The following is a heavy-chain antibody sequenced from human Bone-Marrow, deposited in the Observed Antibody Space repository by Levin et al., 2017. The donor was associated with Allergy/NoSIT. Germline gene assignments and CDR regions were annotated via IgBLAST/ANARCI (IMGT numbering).Heavy chain of an antibody. CDR3: ARGSSGWYQYFDY. CDR2: ISYSGIT. Sequence: PSETLSLTCTVSGASISGSDYYWSWIRQPPGKGLEWIAYISYSGITYYNPSLKSRLVISLDTSKNQLSLKLSSVAASDTAMYYCARGSSGWYQYFDYWGQGTLVTVSS. V-gene: IGHV4-30-4*01. D-gene: IGHD6-19*01. CDR1: GASISGSDYY. J-gene: IGHJ4*02.